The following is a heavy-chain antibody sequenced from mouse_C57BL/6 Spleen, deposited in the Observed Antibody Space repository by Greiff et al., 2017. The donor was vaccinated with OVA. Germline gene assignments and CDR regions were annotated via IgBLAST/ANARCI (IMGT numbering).Heavy chain of an antibody. D-gene: IGHD4-1*01. CDR1: GYTFTSYW. J-gene: IGHJ2*01. CDR2: INPSSCDT. CDR3: DKTERYFDD. V-gene: IGHV1-7*01. Sequence: QVQLQQSGAELVKPGASVKLSCKASGYTFTSYWMHWVNQRPGQGLEWIGYINPSSCDTKYNQKFKDKATLSADKSSSTAYMQLSSLTYEDSAVYCCDKTERYFDDWGQGTTLTVSS.